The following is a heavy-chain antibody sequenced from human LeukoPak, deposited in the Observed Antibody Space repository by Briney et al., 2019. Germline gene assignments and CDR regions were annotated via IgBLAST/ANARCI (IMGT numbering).Heavy chain of an antibody. J-gene: IGHJ6*02. CDR2: INPNSGGT. D-gene: IGHD3-10*01. Sequence: ASVKVSCKASGYTFTGYYMHWVRQAPGQGLEWMGWINPNSGGTNYAQKFQGWVTMTRDTSISTAYMELSRLRSDDTAVYYCARGTMADYYYYGMDVWGQGTTVTVSS. CDR3: ARGTMADYYYYGMDV. CDR1: GYTFTGYY. V-gene: IGHV1-2*04.